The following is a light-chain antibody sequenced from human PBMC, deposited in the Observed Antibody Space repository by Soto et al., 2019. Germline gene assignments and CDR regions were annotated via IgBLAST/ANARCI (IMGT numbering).Light chain of an antibody. CDR1: QSISSW. CDR2: KAS. Sequence: DIHMTQPPSSLSASVGDRVTITCRASQSISSWLAWYQQKPGKAPKLLIYKASSLESGVPSRFSGSGSGTEFTLTISSLQPDDFATYYCQQYNSYSWTFGQGTKVDI. J-gene: IGKJ1*01. V-gene: IGKV1-5*03. CDR3: QQYNSYSWT.